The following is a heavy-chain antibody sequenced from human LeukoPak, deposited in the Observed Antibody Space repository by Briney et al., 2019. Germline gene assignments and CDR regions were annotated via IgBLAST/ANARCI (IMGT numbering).Heavy chain of an antibody. D-gene: IGHD2-2*01. CDR1: GGSFSSFV. V-gene: IGHV1-69*04. Sequence: GSSVKVSCKASGGSFSSFVITWVRQAPGQGLEWMGRIIPVLGVSNFAQKFQGRVTITADKSTGTAYMELSGLRTEDTAVYYCAREGGAQLRPYYFDYWGQGTLVSVSS. CDR2: IIPVLGVS. J-gene: IGHJ4*02. CDR3: AREGGAQLRPYYFDY.